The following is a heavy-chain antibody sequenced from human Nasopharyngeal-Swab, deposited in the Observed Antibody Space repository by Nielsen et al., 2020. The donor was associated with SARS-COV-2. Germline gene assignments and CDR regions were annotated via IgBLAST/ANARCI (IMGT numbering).Heavy chain of an antibody. D-gene: IGHD5-18*01. CDR3: ARATGGIQLGLPYRDAFDI. J-gene: IGHJ3*02. Sequence: SVKASCRASGGSFSSYAISWARQAPAQGLEGMGGIIPIFDTANYAQKFQGRVTITADKSTSTAYMELSSMRSEDTAVYYCARATGGIQLGLPYRDAFDIWGQGTMVTVSS. CDR1: GGSFSSYA. CDR2: IIPIFDTA. V-gene: IGHV1-69*06.